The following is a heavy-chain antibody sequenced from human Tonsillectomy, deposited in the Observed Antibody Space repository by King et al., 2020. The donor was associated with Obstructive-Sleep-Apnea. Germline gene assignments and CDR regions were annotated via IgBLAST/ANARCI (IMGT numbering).Heavy chain of an antibody. J-gene: IGHJ4*02. CDR3: EKDKDLDYDSSAYYYVGSDY. V-gene: IGHV3-30*02. CDR2: IRYDGSYK. CDR1: GFTFSSYG. Sequence: VQLVESGGGVVQPGRSLRLSCAASGFTFSSYGMHWVRQAPGKGLEWVAFIRYDGSYKYYADSVKGRFTISRDKSKNTLYLQMNSLRAEDTAVYYCEKDKDLDYDSSAYYYVGSDYWGQGTLVTVSS. D-gene: IGHD3-22*01.